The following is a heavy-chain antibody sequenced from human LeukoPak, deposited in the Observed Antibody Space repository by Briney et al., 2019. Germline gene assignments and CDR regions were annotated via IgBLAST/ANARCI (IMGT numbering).Heavy chain of an antibody. CDR2: ISGSGGST. V-gene: IGHV3-23*01. CDR3: AKRGVVIRVILVGFHKEAYYFDS. J-gene: IGHJ4*02. D-gene: IGHD3-22*01. Sequence: GGSLRLSCAVSGITLGNYGMSWVRQAPGKGLEWVAGISGSGGSTNYADSVKGRFTISRDNPKNTLYLQMNILRAEDTAVYFCAKRGVVIRVILVGFHKEAYYFDSWGQGALVTVSS. CDR1: GITLGNYG.